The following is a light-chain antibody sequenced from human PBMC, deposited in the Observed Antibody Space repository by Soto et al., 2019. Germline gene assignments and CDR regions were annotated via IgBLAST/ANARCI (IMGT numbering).Light chain of an antibody. CDR1: QGINNW. J-gene: IGKJ4*01. V-gene: IGKV1D-12*01. Sequence: DIQMTQSPSSVSASVGDRVTITCRASQGINNWLAWYQQKPGKAPKLLIYTTSSLQSGVPSRFSGRGPGTDFTITISSLQPEDFATYYCQQANSFPLTFGGGTLVEIK. CDR2: TTS. CDR3: QQANSFPLT.